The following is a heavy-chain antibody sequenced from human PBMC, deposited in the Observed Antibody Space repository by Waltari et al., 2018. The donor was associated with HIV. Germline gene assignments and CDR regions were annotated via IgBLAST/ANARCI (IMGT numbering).Heavy chain of an antibody. J-gene: IGHJ4*02. Sequence: QVQLVESGGGLVKPGGSLRLSGSASGFSFRDYYMPWIRQAPGKGLEWVSYISSSGSTIYYADSVKGRFTISRDNAKNSLYLQMNSLRAEDTAVYFCASGLDTAMGLGYWGQGTLVTVSS. CDR3: ASGLDTAMGLGY. D-gene: IGHD5-18*01. CDR1: GFSFRDYY. CDR2: ISSSGSTI. V-gene: IGHV3-11*04.